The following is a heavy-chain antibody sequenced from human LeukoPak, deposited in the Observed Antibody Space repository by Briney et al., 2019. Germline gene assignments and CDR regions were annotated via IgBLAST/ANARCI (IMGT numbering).Heavy chain of an antibody. CDR2: ISGSGSGGST. CDR1: GFTFSSSA. J-gene: IGHJ4*02. D-gene: IGHD7-27*01. Sequence: GGSLRLSCAASGFTFSSSAMSWVRQAPGKGLEWVSSISGSGSGGSTYYADSVKGRFTISRDDSRNTLSLQMNSLRVEDTAVYYCARDLAWGAFDYWGQGILVAVSS. V-gene: IGHV3-23*01. CDR3: ARDLAWGAFDY.